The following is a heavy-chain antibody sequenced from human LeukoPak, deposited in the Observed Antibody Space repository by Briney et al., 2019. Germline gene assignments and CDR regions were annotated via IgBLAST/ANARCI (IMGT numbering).Heavy chain of an antibody. CDR1: GFTFSSYS. CDR2: ISSSSSTI. Sequence: GGSLRLSCAASGFTFSSYSMNWVRQAPGKGLEWVSYISSSSSTIYYADSVKGRFPISRDNAKNSLYLQMNSLRAEDTAVYYCARDLTVGYYGSGSYSFDYWGQGTLVTVSS. CDR3: ARDLTVGYYGSGSYSFDY. V-gene: IGHV3-48*01. D-gene: IGHD3-10*01. J-gene: IGHJ4*02.